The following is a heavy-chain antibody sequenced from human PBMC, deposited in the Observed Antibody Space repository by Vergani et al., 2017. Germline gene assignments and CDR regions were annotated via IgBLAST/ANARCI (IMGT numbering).Heavy chain of an antibody. D-gene: IGHD6-19*01. CDR2: ISGSAGST. V-gene: IGHV3-23*04. J-gene: IGHJ4*02. Sequence: EVQLVESGGGLVQPGGSLRLSCAASGFTVSSNYMSWVRQAPGKGLEWVSVISGSAGSTYYADSVKGRFTISRDNSKNTLYLQMNSLRAEDTAVYYCASSSGGAVAGYFDYWGQGTLVTVSS. CDR1: GFTVSSNY. CDR3: ASSSGGAVAGYFDY.